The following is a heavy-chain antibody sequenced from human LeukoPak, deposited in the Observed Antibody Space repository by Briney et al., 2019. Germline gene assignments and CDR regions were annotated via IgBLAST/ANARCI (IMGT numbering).Heavy chain of an antibody. V-gene: IGHV1-69*04. Sequence: SVKVSCKASGGTFSSYAISWVRQAPGQGLEWMGRIIPILGIANYAQKFQGRVTITADRSTSTAYMELSSLRSEDTAVYYCARDLSGWPVDYWGQGTLVTVSS. CDR3: ARDLSGWPVDY. D-gene: IGHD6-19*01. CDR1: GGTFSSYA. J-gene: IGHJ4*02. CDR2: IIPILGIA.